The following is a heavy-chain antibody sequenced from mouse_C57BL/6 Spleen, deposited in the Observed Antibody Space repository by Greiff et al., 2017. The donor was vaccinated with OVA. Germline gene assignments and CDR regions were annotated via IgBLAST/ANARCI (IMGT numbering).Heavy chain of an antibody. CDR1: GFTFSDYY. CDR2: ISNGGGST. Sequence: EVQLVESGGGLVQPGGSLKLSCAASGFTFSDYYMYWVRQTPEKRLEWVAYISNGGGSTYYPDTVKGRVTISRYNAKNTLYLQMSRLKSEDTAMYYCARQSNLLFDYWGKGTTLTVSS. D-gene: IGHD2-5*01. V-gene: IGHV5-12*01. J-gene: IGHJ2*01. CDR3: ARQSNLLFDY.